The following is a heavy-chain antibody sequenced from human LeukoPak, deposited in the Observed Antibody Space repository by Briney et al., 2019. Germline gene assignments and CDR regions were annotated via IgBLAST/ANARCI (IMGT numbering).Heavy chain of an antibody. J-gene: IGHJ3*01. D-gene: IGHD3-9*01. CDR1: GYTFTSYG. V-gene: IGHV1-18*01. Sequence: ASVKVSCKASGYTFTSYGISWVRQAPGQGLEWMGWISAYNGNTNYAQKFQGRVTITADESTSTAYMELSRLRFEDTAVYYCARQGYTNNLGGYFGDKDDGFDLWGQGTMVTVSS. CDR2: ISAYNGNT. CDR3: ARQGYTNNLGGYFGDKDDGFDL.